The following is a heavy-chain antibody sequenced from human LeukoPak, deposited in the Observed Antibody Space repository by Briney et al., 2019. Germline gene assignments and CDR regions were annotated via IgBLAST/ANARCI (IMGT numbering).Heavy chain of an antibody. D-gene: IGHD1-26*01. V-gene: IGHV1-46*01. CDR1: GYTFSSYH. J-gene: IGHJ4*02. CDR3: ARAWESIAGYYFDY. CDR2: INPSFNPGVDVT. Sequence: ASVKVSCKASGYTFSSYHIHWVRQAPGQGLEWMGRINPSFNPGVDVTSYAQKFQGRITMTRDISTNTVYMELGSLTSEDTAVYYCARAWESIAGYYFDYWGQGTLVTVSS.